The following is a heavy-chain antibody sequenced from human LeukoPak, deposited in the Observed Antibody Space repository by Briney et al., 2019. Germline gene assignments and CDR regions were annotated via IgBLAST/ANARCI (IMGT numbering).Heavy chain of an antibody. V-gene: IGHV3-23*01. Sequence: GGSLRLSCAAPGFTFSSYAMSWVRQAPGKGLEWVSAISGSGGSTYYADSVKGRFTISRDNSKNTLYLQMNSLRAEDTAVYYCAKDVYYDFWSGYLDWGQGTLVTVSS. CDR2: ISGSGGST. J-gene: IGHJ4*02. D-gene: IGHD3-3*01. CDR1: GFTFSSYA. CDR3: AKDVYYDFWSGYLD.